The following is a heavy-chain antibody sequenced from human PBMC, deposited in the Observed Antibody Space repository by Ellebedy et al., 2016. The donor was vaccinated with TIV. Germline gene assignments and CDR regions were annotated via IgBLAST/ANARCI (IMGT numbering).Heavy chain of an antibody. CDR2: ISGSGDRT. Sequence: GESLKISXAASGFTFSDFAMSWVRQTPGKGLEWVSSISGSGDRTYYADSVKGRFTISRDNSKNTLYLQMNSLRAEDTAVYYCATSRYFWGQGTLVAVSS. CDR1: GFTFSDFA. V-gene: IGHV3-23*01. CDR3: ATSRYF. J-gene: IGHJ4*02.